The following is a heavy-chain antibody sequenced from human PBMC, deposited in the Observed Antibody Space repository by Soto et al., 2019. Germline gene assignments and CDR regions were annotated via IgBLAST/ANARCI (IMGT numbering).Heavy chain of an antibody. J-gene: IGHJ6*02. CDR2: IFYSGST. Sequence: PSETLSLTCTVSGGSISSSGYYWGWIRQPPGKGLEWIGSIFYSGSTYYNPSLKSRVTISVDTSKNQFSLKLSSVTAADTAVYYCARHLTYCSAGSCYSDFPYYGMDVWGQGTTVTVSS. V-gene: IGHV4-39*01. D-gene: IGHD2-15*01. CDR3: ARHLTYCSAGSCYSDFPYYGMDV. CDR1: GGSISSSGYY.